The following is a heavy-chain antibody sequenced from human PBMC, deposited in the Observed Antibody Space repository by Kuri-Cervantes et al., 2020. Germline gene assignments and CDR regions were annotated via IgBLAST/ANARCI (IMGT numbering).Heavy chain of an antibody. V-gene: IGHV4-34*01. CDR3: ARPASPLAVAGFLDY. Sequence: SETLSLTCAVYGWSFSGYYWSWIRQPPGKGLEWIGEINHSGSTNYNPSLKSRVTISVDTSKNQFSLKLSSVTAADMAVYYLARPASPLAVAGFLDYWGQGTLVTVSS. CDR1: GWSFSGYY. D-gene: IGHD6-19*01. CDR2: INHSGST. J-gene: IGHJ4*02.